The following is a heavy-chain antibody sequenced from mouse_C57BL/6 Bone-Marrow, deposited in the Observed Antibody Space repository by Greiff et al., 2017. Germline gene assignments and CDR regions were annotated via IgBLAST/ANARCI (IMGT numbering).Heavy chain of an antibody. CDR2: IDPSDSYT. Sequence: QVQLQQPGAELVKPGASVKLSCKASGYTFTSSWMQWVKQRPGPGLEWIGEIDPSDSYTNYNQTFKGKATLTVDTSSSTAYMQLSSLTSEDSAVYYCARDYDVNYYAMDYWGQGTSVTVAS. J-gene: IGHJ4*01. V-gene: IGHV1-50*01. CDR1: GYTFTSSW. D-gene: IGHD2-4*01. CDR3: ARDYDVNYYAMDY.